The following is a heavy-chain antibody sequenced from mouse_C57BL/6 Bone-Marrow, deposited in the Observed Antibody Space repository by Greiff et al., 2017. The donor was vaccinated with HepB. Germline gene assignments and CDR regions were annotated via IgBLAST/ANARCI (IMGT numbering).Heavy chain of an antibody. CDR1: GYTFTDYY. D-gene: IGHD2-4*01. J-gene: IGHJ2*01. Sequence: EVKLQESGPVLVKPGASVKMSCKASGYTFTDYYMNWVKQSHGKSLEWIGVINPYNGGTSYNQKFKGKATLTVDKSSSTAYMELNSLTSEDSAVYYCARGAYYDSYWGQGTTLTVSS. V-gene: IGHV1-19*01. CDR3: ARGAYYDSY. CDR2: INPYNGGT.